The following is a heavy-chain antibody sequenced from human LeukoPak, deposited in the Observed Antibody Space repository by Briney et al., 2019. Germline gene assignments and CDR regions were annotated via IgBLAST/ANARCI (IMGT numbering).Heavy chain of an antibody. CDR1: GFTFSSYA. J-gene: IGHJ5*02. V-gene: IGHV3-23*01. CDR3: AKARVVAGTNWFDP. D-gene: IGHD6-19*01. CDR2: ISGSGGST. Sequence: GGSLRLSCAASGFTFSSYAMSWVRQAPGKGLEWVSAISGSGGSTYYADSVKGRFTISRDNSKNTLYLQMDSLRAEDTAVYYCAKARVVAGTNWFDPWGQGTLVTVSS.